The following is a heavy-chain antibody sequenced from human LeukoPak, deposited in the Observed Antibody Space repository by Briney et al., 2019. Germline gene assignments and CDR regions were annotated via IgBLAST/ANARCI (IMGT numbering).Heavy chain of an antibody. J-gene: IGHJ4*02. CDR3: ARYRSSPNFDY. CDR2: ISSSSNHI. V-gene: IGHV3-21*06. D-gene: IGHD6-13*01. CDR1: GFTFSPYT. Sequence: GGSLRLSCAASGFTFSPYTMDWVRQAPGKGLEWVSSISSSSNHIYYADAVKGRFTISRDNANNSVYLQMNSLRADDTAVYYCARYRSSPNFDYWGQGTLVTVSS.